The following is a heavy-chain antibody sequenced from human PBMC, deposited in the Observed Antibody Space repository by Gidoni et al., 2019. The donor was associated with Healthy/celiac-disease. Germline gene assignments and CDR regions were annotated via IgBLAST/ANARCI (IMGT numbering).Heavy chain of an antibody. J-gene: IGHJ6*03. V-gene: IGHV5-51*01. D-gene: IGHD3-3*01. CDR2: SYPGDSDT. CDR1: GYSFTSYW. CDR3: ARLPNYTHYYYYYMDV. Sequence: EVQLVQSGAEVKKPGESLTISCTGSGYSFTSYWIGWVRPIPGKGLEWRRISYPGDSDTRYSPSFQGQVTISADKSSSTAYLQWSSLKASDTAMYYCARLPNYTHYYYYYMDVWGKGTTVTVSS.